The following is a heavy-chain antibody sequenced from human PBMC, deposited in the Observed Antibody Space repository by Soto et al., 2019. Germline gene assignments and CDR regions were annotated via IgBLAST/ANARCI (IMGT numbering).Heavy chain of an antibody. CDR3: ARGCTITGCFRY. J-gene: IGHJ4*02. CDR2: ISSSSNTI. Sequence: GGSLRLSCAASGFTFSGYNMNWVRQSPGKGLEWVSYISSSSNTIYYADSVKGRFIISRDNAKNSLYLQMNSLRAEDTAVYYCARGCTITGCFRYWGQGTLVTVSS. D-gene: IGHD2-2*01. CDR1: GFTFSGYN. V-gene: IGHV3-48*01.